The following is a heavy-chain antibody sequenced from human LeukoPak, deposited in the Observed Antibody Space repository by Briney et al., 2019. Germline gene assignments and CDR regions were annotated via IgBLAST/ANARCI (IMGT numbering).Heavy chain of an antibody. CDR1: GYTFTSYG. J-gene: IGHJ5*02. CDR3: ARATSRGGIVGAMGSWFDP. V-gene: IGHV1-2*02. D-gene: IGHD1-26*01. CDR2: INPNSGGT. Sequence: ASVKVSCKASGYTFTSYGISWVRQAPGQGLEWMGWINPNSGGTNYAQKFQGRVTMTRDTSISTAYMELSGLRSDDTAVYYCARATSRGGIVGAMGSWFDPWGQGTLVTISS.